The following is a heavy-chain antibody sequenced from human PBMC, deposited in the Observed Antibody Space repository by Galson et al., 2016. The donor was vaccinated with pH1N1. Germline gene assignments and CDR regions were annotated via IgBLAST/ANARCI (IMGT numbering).Heavy chain of an antibody. D-gene: IGHD3-22*01. CDR1: GYSFANFG. CDR2: ISPYNGNT. CDR3: ATGHYYETSGYAADY. J-gene: IGHJ4*02. V-gene: IGHV1-18*01. Sequence: SVKVSCKASGYSFANFGINWVRQAPGQGLDWMGWISPYNGNTDYAQRFQGRLTMTTDRSTSTAYMHLKGLTSDDTAVYYCATGHYYETSGYAADYWAREPWSPSP.